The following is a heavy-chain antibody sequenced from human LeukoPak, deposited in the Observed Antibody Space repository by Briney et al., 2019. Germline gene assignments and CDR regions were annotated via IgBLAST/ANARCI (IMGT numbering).Heavy chain of an antibody. CDR2: IYSSGNT. D-gene: IGHD3-10*01. J-gene: IGHJ3*02. Sequence: SETLSLTCSVSGVSISSGSNYWGWIRQPLGKTLEWIGSIYSSGNTYYNPSLKSRVIILVDTAKNHFSLNLTSVTAADTAVYYCARSDGYGLVGIWGQGTMVTVSS. CDR1: GVSISSGSNY. CDR3: ARSDGYGLVGI. V-gene: IGHV4-39*07.